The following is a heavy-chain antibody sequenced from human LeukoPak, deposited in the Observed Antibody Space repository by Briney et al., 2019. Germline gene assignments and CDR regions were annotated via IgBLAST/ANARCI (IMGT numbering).Heavy chain of an antibody. Sequence: GALNPPLAALGFIFSSNWMSWVPPAPGKGLEWVANIKEDGTETYYVDSVRGRFTISRDNAKNSLYLQMNSLRVEDTAVYYCAKEGRSLQTYWGQGTLVTVSS. J-gene: IGHJ4*02. V-gene: IGHV3-7*03. CDR2: IKEDGTET. D-gene: IGHD5-24*01. CDR1: GFIFSSNW. CDR3: AKEGRSLQTY.